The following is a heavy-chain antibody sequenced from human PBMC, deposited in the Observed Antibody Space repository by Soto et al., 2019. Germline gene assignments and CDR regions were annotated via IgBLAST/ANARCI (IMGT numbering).Heavy chain of an antibody. CDR1: GFTFSSYA. CDR3: ANSIRVYYYYGMDV. Sequence: EVQLLESGGGLVQPGGSLRLSCAASGFTFSSYAMSWVRQAPGKGLEWVSAISGSGGSTYYADSVKGRFTISRDNSKNTLYLQMNSLRAEDTAVYYCANSIRVYYYYGMDVWGQGTTFTVSS. CDR2: ISGSGGST. J-gene: IGHJ6*02. V-gene: IGHV3-23*01.